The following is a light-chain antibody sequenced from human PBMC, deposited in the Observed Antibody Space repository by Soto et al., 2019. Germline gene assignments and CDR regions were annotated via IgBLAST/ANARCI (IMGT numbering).Light chain of an antibody. CDR3: SSYAGSSNV. Sequence: QCVLTQPPSASGSPGQSVAISCTGTSGDVCGYNYVSWYQQHPGKAPKLMSYEVNKRPSGVPDRFSGSKSGNTASLTVSGLQAEDEAEYYCSSYAGSSNVFGTGTKVTVL. CDR1: SGDVCGYNY. CDR2: EVN. J-gene: IGLJ1*01. V-gene: IGLV2-8*01.